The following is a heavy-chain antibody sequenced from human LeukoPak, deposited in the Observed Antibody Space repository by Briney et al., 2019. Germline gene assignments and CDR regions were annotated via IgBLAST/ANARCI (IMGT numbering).Heavy chain of an antibody. CDR3: ARGIDRGFGSGFDP. V-gene: IGHV3-53*01. CDR2: IYSGGST. D-gene: IGHD3-10*01. CDR1: GFTVSSNY. Sequence: GGSLRLSCAASGFTVSSNYMSWVRQAPGKGLEWVSVIYSGGSTYYADSVKGRFTISRDNAKNTLYLQMNSLRAEDTAVYYCARGIDRGFGSGFDPWGQGTLVTVSS. J-gene: IGHJ5*02.